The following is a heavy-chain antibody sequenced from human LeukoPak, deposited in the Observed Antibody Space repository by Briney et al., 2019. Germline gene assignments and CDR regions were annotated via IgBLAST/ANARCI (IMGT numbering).Heavy chain of an antibody. D-gene: IGHD3-22*01. CDR1: GGSFSGYY. Sequence: SETLSLTCAIYGGSFSGYYWSWIRQPPGKGLEWIGEINHRGSTNYNPSLKSRVTISVDTSKNQFSLKLSSVTAADTAVYYCARRGSYYYDSSGYRITSGYYYYMDVWGKGTTVTISS. J-gene: IGHJ6*03. CDR3: ARRGSYYYDSSGYRITSGYYYYMDV. CDR2: INHRGST. V-gene: IGHV4-34*01.